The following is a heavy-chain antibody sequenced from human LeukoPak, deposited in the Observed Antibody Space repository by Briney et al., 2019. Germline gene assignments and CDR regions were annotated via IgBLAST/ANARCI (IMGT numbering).Heavy chain of an antibody. Sequence: SETLSLTCTVSGGSIGSTTYYWGWIRQPPGKGLEWIGDISDRGRTYNNPSLKSRVTISVDTSRNQFFLKMSSVTAADTAIYYCARTLYYDYVWGSYREAGYFDYWGQGTLVTVSS. V-gene: IGHV4-39*01. CDR1: GGSIGSTTYY. CDR3: ARTLYYDYVWGSYREAGYFDY. D-gene: IGHD3-16*02. CDR2: ISDRGRT. J-gene: IGHJ4*02.